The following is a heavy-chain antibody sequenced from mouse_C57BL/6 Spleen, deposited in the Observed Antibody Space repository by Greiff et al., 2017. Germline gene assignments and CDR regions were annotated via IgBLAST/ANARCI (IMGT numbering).Heavy chain of an antibody. D-gene: IGHD2-4*01. V-gene: IGHV1-72*01. Sequence: QVQLKQPGAELVKPGASVKLSCKASGYTFTSYWMHWVKQRPGRGLEWIGRIDPNSGGTKYNEKFKSKATLTVDKPSSTAYMQLSSLTSEDSAVYYCARSDDYYDYDEGFAYWGQGTLVTVSA. CDR2: IDPNSGGT. J-gene: IGHJ3*01. CDR3: ARSDDYYDYDEGFAY. CDR1: GYTFTSYW.